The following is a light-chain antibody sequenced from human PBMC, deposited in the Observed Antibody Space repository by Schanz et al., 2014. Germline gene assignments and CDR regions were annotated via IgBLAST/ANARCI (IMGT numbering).Light chain of an antibody. CDR1: SSDVGGYDY. V-gene: IGLV2-14*01. CDR3: SSYTSSSNPV. J-gene: IGLJ2*01. CDR2: DVS. Sequence: QSALTQPASVSGSPGQSITISCTGGSSDVGGYDYVSWYQQHPGKAPKLMIYDVSNRPSGVSYRFSGSKSGNTASLTISGLQAEDEADYYCSSYTSSSNPVFGGGTKLTVL.